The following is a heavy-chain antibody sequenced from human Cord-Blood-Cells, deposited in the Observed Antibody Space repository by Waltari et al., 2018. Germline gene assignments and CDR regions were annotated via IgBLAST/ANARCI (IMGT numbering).Heavy chain of an antibody. CDR2: SSPNSGKT. J-gene: IGHJ4*02. V-gene: IGHV1-8*01. CDR3: ARGVVVPAAMLDY. CDR1: GYTFTSYD. D-gene: IGHD2-2*01. Sequence: QVQLVQSGAEVKKPGASVKVSCKASGYTFTSYDINWVRQATGQGLEWMGWSSPNSGKTGYAQKFHGRVTMTRNTSRSTAYMELSSLRSEDTAVYYCARGVVVPAAMLDYWGQGTLVTVSS.